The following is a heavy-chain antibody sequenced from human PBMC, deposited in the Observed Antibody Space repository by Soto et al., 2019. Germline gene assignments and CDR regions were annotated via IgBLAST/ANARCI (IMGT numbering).Heavy chain of an antibody. CDR3: TTDQGNSSTFYRFDH. V-gene: IGHV3-15*07. CDR2: IKSKVDGGAT. J-gene: IGHJ4*02. CDR1: GFTLSDAW. D-gene: IGHD1-26*01. Sequence: EVQLVESGGGLVNPGESLRLSCAASGFTLSDAWMDWVRQAPGKGPEWVARIKSKVDGGATYYAAPVQARFTISRDDSKTTLYLQMNTLKTEDTAVYYCTTDQGNSSTFYRFDHWGQGTLVTVSS.